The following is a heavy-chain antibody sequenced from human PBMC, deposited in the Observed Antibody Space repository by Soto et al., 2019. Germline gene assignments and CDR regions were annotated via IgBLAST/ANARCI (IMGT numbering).Heavy chain of an antibody. J-gene: IGHJ4*02. D-gene: IGHD3-22*01. CDR2: ISDYGANT. Sequence: EVQVLESGGGLVQPGGSLRLSCAASGFMSWVRQAPGKGLEWVSAISDYGANTYYVDSVKGRFTISRDNAKNTLYLQMNSLRAEDTAVFYCAKGFSGHYYDFRGQGTQVTVSS. CDR3: AKGFSGHYYDF. CDR1: GF. V-gene: IGHV3-23*01.